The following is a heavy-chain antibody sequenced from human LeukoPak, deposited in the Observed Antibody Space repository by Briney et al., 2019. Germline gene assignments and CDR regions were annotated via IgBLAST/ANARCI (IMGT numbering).Heavy chain of an antibody. V-gene: IGHV1-46*01. CDR2: INPSGGST. CDR3: ARDPGGYYDSSGSHSFYTLDY. D-gene: IGHD3-22*01. J-gene: IGHJ4*02. Sequence: ASVKVSCKASGYTFTSYYMHWVRQAPGRGLEWMGIINPSGGSTSYAQKFQGRVTMTRDTSTSTVYMELSSLRSEDTAVYYCARDPGGYYDSSGSHSFYTLDYWGQGTLVTVSS. CDR1: GYTFTSYY.